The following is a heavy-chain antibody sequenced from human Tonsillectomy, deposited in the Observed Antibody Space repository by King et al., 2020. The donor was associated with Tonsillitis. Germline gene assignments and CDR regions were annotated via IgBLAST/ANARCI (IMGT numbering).Heavy chain of an antibody. V-gene: IGHV4-59*01. Sequence: VQLQESGPGLVKPSETLSLTCTVSGGSISSYYWSWIRQPPGKGLEWIGYIYYSGSTNYNPSLRSRVTISVDTSKNRFSLKLSSVTAADTAVYYCARGLSMITFGGVISIDAFDIWGQGTMVTVSS. CDR2: IYYSGST. CDR3: ARGLSMITFGGVISIDAFDI. D-gene: IGHD3-16*02. CDR1: GGSISSYY. J-gene: IGHJ3*02.